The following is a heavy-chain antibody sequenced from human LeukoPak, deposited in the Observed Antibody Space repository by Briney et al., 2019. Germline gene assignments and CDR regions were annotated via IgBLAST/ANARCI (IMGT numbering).Heavy chain of an antibody. CDR2: IYYSGSA. CDR1: GGSISPYY. CDR3: ARELSGFRRFDP. D-gene: IGHD3-10*01. J-gene: IGHJ5*02. Sequence: SETLSLACTVSGGSISPYYWSWIRQPPGKGLEWIGSIYYSGSANYNPSLKSRVTISVDTSKNQFSLNLSSVTAADTAVYYCARELSGFRRFDPWGQGTLVTVSS. V-gene: IGHV4-59*01.